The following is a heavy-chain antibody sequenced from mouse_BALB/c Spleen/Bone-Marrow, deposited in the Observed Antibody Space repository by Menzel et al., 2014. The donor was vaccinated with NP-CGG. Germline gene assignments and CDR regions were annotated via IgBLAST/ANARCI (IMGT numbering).Heavy chain of an antibody. D-gene: IGHD1-1*01. V-gene: IGHV1-67*01. CDR2: ISTYSGNT. CDR1: GYTFTDYA. J-gene: IGHJ4*01. Sequence: VKLVESGPELVRPGVSVKISCKGSGYTFTDYAMHWVKQSHAKGLEWIGVISTYSGNTNYNQKFKGKATMTVDKSSSTAYMELARLTSEDSAIYYCARDYGSRIYAMDYWGQGTSVTVSS. CDR3: ARDYGSRIYAMDY.